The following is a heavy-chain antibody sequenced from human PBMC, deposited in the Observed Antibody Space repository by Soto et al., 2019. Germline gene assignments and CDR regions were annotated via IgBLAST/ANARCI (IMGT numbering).Heavy chain of an antibody. D-gene: IGHD2-15*01. CDR3: AREIFY. Sequence: GGSLRLSCAASGFTFSSDAMNWVRQAPGKGMEWVSVISGSGGSTYYADSVKGRFTISRDNAKNTLYLQMNSLRAEDTAVYYCAREIFYWGQGTLVTVCS. CDR2: ISGSGGST. V-gene: IGHV3-23*01. J-gene: IGHJ4*02. CDR1: GFTFSSDA.